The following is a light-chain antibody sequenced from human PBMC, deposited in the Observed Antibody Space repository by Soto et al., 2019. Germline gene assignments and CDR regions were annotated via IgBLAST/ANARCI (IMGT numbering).Light chain of an antibody. CDR1: QSISSY. CDR2: DAS. Sequence: EIVLTQSPATLSLSPGERATLSCRASQSISSYLAWYQQKPDQAPRLLIYDASNRATGIPARFSGSGSGTDFTLSISSLESEDFAVYYCHQRSTWPFTFGPGTEVDIK. CDR3: HQRSTWPFT. V-gene: IGKV3-11*01. J-gene: IGKJ3*01.